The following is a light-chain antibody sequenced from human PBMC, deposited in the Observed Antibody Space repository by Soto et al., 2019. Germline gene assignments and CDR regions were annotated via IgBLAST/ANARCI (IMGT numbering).Light chain of an antibody. V-gene: IGKV2D-29*02. CDR3: MQSTQRPPT. CDR1: QSLLHITGETF. J-gene: IGKJ5*01. CDR2: EVS. Sequence: DVVITQPPQSVSVAPGQPASISCKSSQSLLHITGETFLFWYLQKPGQSPQLLIYEVSTRVSGVPDRFSGSGSGTDFTLEISRVETDDVGIYYCMQSTQRPPTFGQGTRLEIK.